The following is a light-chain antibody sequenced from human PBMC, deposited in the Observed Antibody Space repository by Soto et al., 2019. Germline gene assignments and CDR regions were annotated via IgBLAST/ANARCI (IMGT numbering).Light chain of an antibody. J-gene: IGKJ1*01. CDR3: QQYDTFPRT. CDR1: QSLSSNY. V-gene: IGKV3-20*01. CDR2: GAS. Sequence: EIVLTQSPGTLSLSPGDRATLSCRASQSLSSNYLAWYQQKPGQAPRLHIYGASTRATDIPDRFSGSGSGTDFALTITSLEPADFAVYFCQQYDTFPRTFGQGTKVEIQ.